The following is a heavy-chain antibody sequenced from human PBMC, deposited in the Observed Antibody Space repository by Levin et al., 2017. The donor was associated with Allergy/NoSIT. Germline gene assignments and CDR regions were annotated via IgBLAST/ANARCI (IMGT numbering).Heavy chain of an antibody. J-gene: IGHJ3*02. CDR3: ARAGSRGYIDIVVVPAAADAFDI. D-gene: IGHD2-2*01. V-gene: IGHV3-11*01. CDR2: ISSSGSTI. Sequence: GESLKISCAASGFTFSDYYMSWIRQAPGKGLEWVSYISSSGSTIYYADSVKGRFTISRDNAKNSLYLQMNSLRAEDTAVYYCARAGSRGYIDIVVVPAAADAFDIWGQGTMVTVSS. CDR1: GFTFSDYY.